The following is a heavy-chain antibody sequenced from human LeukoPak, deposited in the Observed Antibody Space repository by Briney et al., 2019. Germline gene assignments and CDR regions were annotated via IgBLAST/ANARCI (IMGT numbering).Heavy chain of an antibody. CDR3: ASRKLGNDY. J-gene: IGHJ4*02. CDR1: GGSVTDYY. Sequence: PSETLSLTCTVSGGSVTDYYWSWIRQSPGKGLEWIGYIYYTGTSYNPSLKSRVTISADTSKNQFSLKLISVTAADTAVYYCASRKLGNDYWGQGTLVTVSS. CDR2: IYYTGT. V-gene: IGHV4-59*02. D-gene: IGHD7-27*01.